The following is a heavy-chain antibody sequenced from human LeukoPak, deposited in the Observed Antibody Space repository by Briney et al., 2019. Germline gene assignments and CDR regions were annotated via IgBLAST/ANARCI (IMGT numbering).Heavy chain of an antibody. V-gene: IGHV4-30-2*01. D-gene: IGHD2-15*01. CDR3: ARARRGSNTYYYGMDV. CDR2: IYHSGST. Sequence: PSETLSLTCAPSGRPTRCGGSSWSWIRQPPGKGLERVGHIYHSGSTYYNPSLKSRVTISVDRSKNQFSLKLSSVTAADTAVYYCARARRGSNTYYYGMDVWGKGTTVTVSS. CDR1: GRPTRCGGSS. J-gene: IGHJ6*04.